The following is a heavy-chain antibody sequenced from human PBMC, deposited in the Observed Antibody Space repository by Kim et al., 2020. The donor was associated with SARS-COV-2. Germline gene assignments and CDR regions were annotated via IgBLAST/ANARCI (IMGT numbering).Heavy chain of an antibody. CDR3: AREGVDWHRRYAFDY. Sequence: GGSLRLSCAASGFTFSSYEMSWVRQAPGKGLEWVSYISTSGSTIYYADSVKGRFTIPRDNAKNSLYLQMNSLRAEDTAVYYCAREGVDWHRRYAFDYCAQGTLVTVSS. J-gene: IGHJ4*02. CDR2: ISTSGSTI. V-gene: IGHV3-48*03. CDR1: GFTFSSYE. D-gene: IGHD3-9*01.